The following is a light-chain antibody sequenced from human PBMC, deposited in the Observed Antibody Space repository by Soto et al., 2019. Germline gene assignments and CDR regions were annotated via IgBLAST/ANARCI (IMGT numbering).Light chain of an antibody. CDR1: SSDVGGYNF. Sequence: QSALTQPPSASGSPGQSVTISCTGTSSDVGGYNFVSWYQQHPGKAPKLMIYEVSKRPSGVPDRFSGSKSDNTASLTVSGLQAEEEDDYYCSSYAGSNSRYVFGTGTKLTVL. CDR2: EVS. V-gene: IGLV2-8*01. CDR3: SSYAGSNSRYV. J-gene: IGLJ1*01.